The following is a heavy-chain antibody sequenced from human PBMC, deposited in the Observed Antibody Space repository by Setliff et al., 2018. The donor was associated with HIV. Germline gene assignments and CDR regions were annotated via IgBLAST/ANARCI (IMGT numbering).Heavy chain of an antibody. CDR2: IYYSGTT. J-gene: IGHJ6*03. V-gene: IGHV4-39*07. D-gene: IGHD2-8*02. CDR3: ARVSITYWYSIPRDYYYYMDV. CDR1: GGSISSDAYY. Sequence: SETLSLTCTVSGGSISSDAYYWGWIRQPPGKGLEWIGTIYYSGTTYYKPSLKSRVTMSVDKSRNQFSLKVSSVTAADTAVYYCARVSITYWYSIPRDYYYYMDVWGEGTTVTVSS.